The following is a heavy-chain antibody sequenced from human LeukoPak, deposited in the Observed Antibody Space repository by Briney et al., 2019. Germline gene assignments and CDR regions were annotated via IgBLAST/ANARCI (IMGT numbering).Heavy chain of an antibody. Sequence: ASVKVSCKGSGYTFSSYDINWVRQATGQGLESMGWMNPDTGNSGYAQKFQGRVTMTRDTSISTAYMELSSLRSEDTAVYYCARLSQTPAYYDTSVYYYLGYWGQGTLVTVSS. CDR2: MNPDTGNS. D-gene: IGHD3-22*01. J-gene: IGHJ4*02. CDR3: ARLSQTPAYYDTSVYYYLGY. V-gene: IGHV1-8*01. CDR1: GYTFSSYD.